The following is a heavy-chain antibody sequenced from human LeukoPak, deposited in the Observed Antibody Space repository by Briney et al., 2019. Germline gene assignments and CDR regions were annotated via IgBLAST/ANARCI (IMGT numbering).Heavy chain of an antibody. D-gene: IGHD2-15*01. CDR3: ARLGYCSGGSCNSYFQH. J-gene: IGHJ1*01. CDR2: IKYTGST. CDR1: GWSFSGYY. Sequence: SETLSLTCAVYGWSFSGYYWSWIRQSPGKGLDWIGEIKYTGSTNYNPSVKSRVTISGDTSKNQFSLHLSSVTAADTAVYYCARLGYCSGGSCNSYFQHWGQGTLVTVSS. V-gene: IGHV4-34*01.